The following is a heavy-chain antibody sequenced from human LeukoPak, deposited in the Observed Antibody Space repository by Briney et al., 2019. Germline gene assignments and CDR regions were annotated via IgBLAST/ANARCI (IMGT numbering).Heavy chain of an antibody. CDR2: ISYDGSNK. J-gene: IGHJ4*02. CDR1: GFTFSSYG. V-gene: IGHV3-30*03. D-gene: IGHD4-17*01. Sequence: GGSLRLSCAASGFTFSSYGMHWVRQAPGKGLEWVAVISYDGSNKYYADSVKGRFTISRDNAKNSLYLQMNSLRAEDTALYYCARDRDYGDYGRYPFDYWGQGTLVTVSS. CDR3: ARDRDYGDYGRYPFDY.